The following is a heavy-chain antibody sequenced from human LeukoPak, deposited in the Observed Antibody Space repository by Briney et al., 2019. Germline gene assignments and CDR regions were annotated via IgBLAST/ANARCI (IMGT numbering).Heavy chain of an antibody. D-gene: IGHD2/OR15-2a*01. CDR1: GGSISSSYSC. J-gene: IGHJ6*02. CDR3: ARAHSIASYYYGVDV. Sequence: SETLSLTCTVSGGSISSSYSCWGWIRQPPGKGLESIGNIYYSGNTYYSPSLTSRVTLSVDTSENQFSLKLSSVTAADTAVYYCARAHSIASYYYGVDVWGQGTTVTVSS. CDR2: IYYSGNT. V-gene: IGHV4-39*07.